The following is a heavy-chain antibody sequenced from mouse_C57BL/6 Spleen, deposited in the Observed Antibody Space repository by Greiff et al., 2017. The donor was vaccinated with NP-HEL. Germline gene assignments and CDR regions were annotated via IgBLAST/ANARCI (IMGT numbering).Heavy chain of an antibody. V-gene: IGHV1-64*01. Sequence: VQLQQPGAELVKPGASVKLSCKASGYTFTSYWMHWVKQRPGQGLEWIGMIHPNSGSTNYNEKFKSKATLTVDKSSSTAYMQLSSLTSEDSAVYYCARGSSGPHYYAMDYWGQGTSVTVSA. CDR1: GYTFTSYW. J-gene: IGHJ4*01. D-gene: IGHD3-2*02. CDR3: ARGSSGPHYYAMDY. CDR2: IHPNSGST.